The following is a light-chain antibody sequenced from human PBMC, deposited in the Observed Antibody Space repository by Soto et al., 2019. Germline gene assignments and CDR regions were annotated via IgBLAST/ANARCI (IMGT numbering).Light chain of an antibody. CDR1: SSDVGTYSL. Sequence: QSVLTQPASVSGSPGQAITISCTGTSSDVGTYSLVSWYQQYPGKAPKLIIYEASHRPSGVSYRFSGSKSGNTASLTISGLQADDEADYFCCSYAGSRTWVFGSGTKLTVL. CDR2: EAS. V-gene: IGLV2-23*01. CDR3: CSYAGSRTWV. J-gene: IGLJ1*01.